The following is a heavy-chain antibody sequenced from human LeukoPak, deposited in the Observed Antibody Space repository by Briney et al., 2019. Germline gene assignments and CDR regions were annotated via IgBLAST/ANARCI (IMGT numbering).Heavy chain of an antibody. CDR1: GFTLSSYS. D-gene: IGHD3/OR15-3a*01. V-gene: IGHV3-21*01. J-gene: IGHJ3*02. Sequence: PGGSLRLSCAASGFTLSSYSMNWVRQAPGKGLEWVSSISSSSSYIYYADSVKGRFTISRDNAKNSLYLQMNSLRAEDTAVYYCARDGQAAFDIWGQGTMVTVSS. CDR3: ARDGQAAFDI. CDR2: ISSSSSYI.